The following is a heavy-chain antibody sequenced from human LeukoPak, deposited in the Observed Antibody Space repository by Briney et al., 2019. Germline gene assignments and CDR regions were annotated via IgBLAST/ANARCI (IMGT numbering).Heavy chain of an antibody. J-gene: IGHJ4*02. V-gene: IGHV3-23*01. CDR3: ATDKGWRTSGYYLYYFEY. D-gene: IGHD3-3*01. CDR2: ISSSGGST. Sequence: GGSLRLSCAASGFTFSSYSMSWVRQAPGKGLEWVSSISSSGGSTYYADSVKGPFTISRDNSKNTLYLQMNSLRAEDTAVYYCATDKGWRTSGYYLYYFEYWGQGTLVTVSS. CDR1: GFTFSSYS.